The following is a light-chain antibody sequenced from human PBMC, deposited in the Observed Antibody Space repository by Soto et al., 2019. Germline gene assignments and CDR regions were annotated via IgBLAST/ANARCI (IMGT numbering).Light chain of an antibody. J-gene: IGKJ1*01. V-gene: IGKV3-20*01. Sequence: EIVLTQSPGTPSLSPGERVTLSCRASQSVSSSYLAWYQQRPGQAPRLLIYGASSRATGLPDRFSGSGSGTDFTLTISRLEPEDFAVYYCQQYATSPRTFGKGTKVDIK. CDR1: QSVSSSY. CDR2: GAS. CDR3: QQYATSPRT.